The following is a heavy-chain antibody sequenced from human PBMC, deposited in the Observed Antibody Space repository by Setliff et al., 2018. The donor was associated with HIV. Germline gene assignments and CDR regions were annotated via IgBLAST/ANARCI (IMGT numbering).Heavy chain of an antibody. V-gene: IGHV4-34*01. Sequence: SETLSLTCALYGGSFSGYYWSWIRQPPGKGLEWIGEINHSGSGNYNPSLTSRVTISLDTSKNQISLKLRSVTAADTAVYFCARDMMYHYDSSGAFGWFGPWGQGTLVTV. CDR2: INHSGSG. CDR3: ARDMMYHYDSSGAFGWFGP. J-gene: IGHJ5*02. CDR1: GGSFSGYY. D-gene: IGHD3-22*01.